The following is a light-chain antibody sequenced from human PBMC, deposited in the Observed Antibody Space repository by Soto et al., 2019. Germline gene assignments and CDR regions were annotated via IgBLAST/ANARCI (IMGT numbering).Light chain of an antibody. CDR3: QQYGSSPRT. CDR1: QSVSSSY. CDR2: GAS. Sequence: EIVLTQSRGTLSLSPGERATLSFRASQSVSSSYLAWYQQKPGQAPRLLIYGASSRATGIPDRFSGSGSGTDFTLTISRLEPEDFAVYYCQQYGSSPRTFGGGTKVDI. J-gene: IGKJ4*01. V-gene: IGKV3-20*01.